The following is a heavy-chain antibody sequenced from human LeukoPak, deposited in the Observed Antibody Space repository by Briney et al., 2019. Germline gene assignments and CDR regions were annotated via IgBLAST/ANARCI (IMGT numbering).Heavy chain of an antibody. CDR1: GYTFTSYG. V-gene: IGHV1-46*01. Sequence: ASVKVSCKASGYTFTSYGISWVRQAPGQGLEWMGIINPSGGSTSYAQKFQGRVTMTRDTSTSTVYMELSSLRSEDTAVYYCASMYYYDSSGLPGSGAFDIWGQGTMVTVSS. J-gene: IGHJ3*02. CDR2: INPSGGST. CDR3: ASMYYYDSSGLPGSGAFDI. D-gene: IGHD3-22*01.